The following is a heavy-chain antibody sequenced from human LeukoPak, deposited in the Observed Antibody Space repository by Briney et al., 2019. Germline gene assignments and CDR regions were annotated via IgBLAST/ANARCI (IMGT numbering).Heavy chain of an antibody. CDR2: ISSSSSTI. J-gene: IGHJ6*02. Sequence: GGSLRLSCAASGFTFSSYSMNWVRQAPGKGLEWITYISSSSSTIYYADSVKGRFTISRDNAKNSLYLQMNSLRAEDTAVYYCARPPTKGYYYYGMDVWGQGTTVTVSS. CDR1: GFTFSSYS. D-gene: IGHD5-12*01. CDR3: ARPPTKGYYYYGMDV. V-gene: IGHV3-48*01.